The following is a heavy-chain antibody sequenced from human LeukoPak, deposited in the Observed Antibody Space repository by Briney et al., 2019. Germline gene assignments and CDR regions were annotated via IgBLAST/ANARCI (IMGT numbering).Heavy chain of an antibody. CDR3: ARLNVLRYFDWSLQLTNFDP. CDR1: GGSISSSSYC. J-gene: IGHJ5*02. V-gene: IGHV4-39*07. Sequence: SETLSLTCTVSGGSISSSSYCWGWIRQPPGKGLEWIGSIYYSGSTYYNPSLKSRVTISVDTSKNQFSLKLSSVTAADTAVYYCARLNVLRYFDWSLQLTNFDPWDQGTLVTVSS. CDR2: IYYSGST. D-gene: IGHD3-9*01.